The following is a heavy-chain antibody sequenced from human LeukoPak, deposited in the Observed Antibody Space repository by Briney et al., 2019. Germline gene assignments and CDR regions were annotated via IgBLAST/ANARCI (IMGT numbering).Heavy chain of an antibody. V-gene: IGHV1-18*01. Sequence: EASVKVSCKASGYTFTCYGISWVRQAPGQGLEWMGWISGYNGNTKYAQKLQGRVTMTTDTSTSTAYMELRTLGSDDTAVYYCARDVTVTTIYYYYYGMDVWGQGTTVTVSS. CDR2: ISGYNGNT. J-gene: IGHJ6*02. D-gene: IGHD4-17*01. CDR3: ARDVTVTTIYYYYYGMDV. CDR1: GYTFTCYG.